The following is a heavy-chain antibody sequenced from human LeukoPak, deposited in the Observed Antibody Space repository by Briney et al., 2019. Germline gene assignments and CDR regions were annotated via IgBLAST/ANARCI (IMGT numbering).Heavy chain of an antibody. CDR3: ARREGYFDY. V-gene: IGHV4-39*01. CDR1: GGSISSCY. J-gene: IGHJ4*02. Sequence: SETLSLTCTVSGGSISSCYWGWIRQPPGKGLEWIASIYYSGSTYYNPSLKSRVTISLDTSKSQFSLKLSSVTAADTAIYYCARREGYFDYWGQGNLVTVSS. CDR2: IYYSGST.